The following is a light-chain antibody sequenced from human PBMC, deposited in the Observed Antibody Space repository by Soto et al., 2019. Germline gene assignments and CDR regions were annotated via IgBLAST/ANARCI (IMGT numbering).Light chain of an antibody. CDR1: SSDVGGHHY. CDR2: EVS. Sequence: QSALTQPASVSGSPGQSITISCTGTSSDVGGHHYVSWYQQHPGKAPKVIIYEVSDRPSGVSHCFSGSKSGNTASLTISGLQAEDEADYYCSSFSSSSTLYVFGTGTKLTVL. V-gene: IGLV2-14*01. J-gene: IGLJ1*01. CDR3: SSFSSSSTLYV.